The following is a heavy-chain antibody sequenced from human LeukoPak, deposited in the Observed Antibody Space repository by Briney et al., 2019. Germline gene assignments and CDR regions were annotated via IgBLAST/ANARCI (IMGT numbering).Heavy chain of an antibody. V-gene: IGHV3-74*01. D-gene: IGHD1-26*01. J-gene: IGHJ6*03. CDR3: VREVGEVPTAMGVYYYYFMDV. CDR1: GFTFGDYA. CDR2: IHPDETRT. Sequence: QPGRSLRLSCTTSGFTFGDYAMSWVRQAPGKELVWVSRIHPDETRTDYADSVKGRFTISRDNAKNTLYLQMDSLRVDDTAAYYCVREVGEVPTAMGVYYYYFMDVWGKGTTVIVSS.